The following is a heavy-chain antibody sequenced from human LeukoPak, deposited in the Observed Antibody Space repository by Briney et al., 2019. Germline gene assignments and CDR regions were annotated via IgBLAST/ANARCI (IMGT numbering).Heavy chain of an antibody. CDR1: GFGFSNYW. CDR2: MNEDGSEK. D-gene: IGHD4-11*01. Sequence: PGGSLRLSCAASGFGFSNYWMSWVRQAPGKGLEWVANMNEDGSEKNYVDSAKGRFTISRDNAQDSLYLQMNSLRAEDTAVYYCARDRGYSNFDYRGQGTLLTVSS. J-gene: IGHJ4*02. CDR3: ARDRGYSNFDY. V-gene: IGHV3-7*01.